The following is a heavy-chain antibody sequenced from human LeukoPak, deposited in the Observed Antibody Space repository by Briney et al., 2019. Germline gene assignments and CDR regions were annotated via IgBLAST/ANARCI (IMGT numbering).Heavy chain of an antibody. CDR3: AKASTYYDFWSGYSPIDY. V-gene: IGHV3-23*01. Sequence: PGGSLRLSCAASGFTFSSYAMSWVRQAPGKGLEWVSAISGSGGSTYYADSVKGRFTISRDNSKNTLYLQMNSLRAEDTAVYYCAKASTYYDFWSGYSPIDYWGQGTLVTVSS. CDR1: GFTFSSYA. D-gene: IGHD3-3*01. J-gene: IGHJ4*02. CDR2: ISGSGGST.